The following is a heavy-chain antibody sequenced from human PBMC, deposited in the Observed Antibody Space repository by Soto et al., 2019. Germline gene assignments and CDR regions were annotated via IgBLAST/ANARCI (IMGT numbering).Heavy chain of an antibody. CDR3: AKNLPRTGRFDY. Sequence: PTETLSLTCTLSGASITSTTYFWAWIRKPPGKGLEWVGSIYYSDKTHYNPSLKSRVTISVDRSKNQFSLQMSSVTAADTAVYYCAKNLPRTGRFDYWGQGSLVPVSS. J-gene: IGHJ4*02. V-gene: IGHV4-39*01. CDR2: IYYSDKT. CDR1: GASITSTTYF.